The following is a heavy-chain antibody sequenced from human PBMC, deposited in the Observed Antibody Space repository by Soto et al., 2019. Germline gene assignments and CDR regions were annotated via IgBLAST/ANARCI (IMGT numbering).Heavy chain of an antibody. Sequence: GGSLRLSCAASGFTFSSYGMHWVRQPPGKGLEWVALISYDGRNKYYADSVKGRFTISRDSSRNTLYLQMNSLRAEDTAIYYCAKATLRVVHPLVFDYWGQGSLVTVSS. D-gene: IGHD3-3*01. CDR3: AKATLRVVHPLVFDY. J-gene: IGHJ4*02. CDR2: ISYDGRNK. CDR1: GFTFSSYG. V-gene: IGHV3-30*18.